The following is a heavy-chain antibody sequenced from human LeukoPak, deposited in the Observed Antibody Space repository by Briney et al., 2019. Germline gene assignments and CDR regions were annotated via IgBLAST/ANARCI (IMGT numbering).Heavy chain of an antibody. CDR1: GFTVSSNY. J-gene: IGHJ4*02. D-gene: IGHD2-15*01. CDR3: ASGRLSAKGFDN. CDR2: IYSGGDT. Sequence: WSLSLSCAASGFTVSSNYISWVRQAPGKGLEWVSVIYSGGDTDYADSVKGRFIISRDNSKNTLYLQMNSLRAEDTAVYYCASGRLSAKGFDNWGQGTLVTVSS. V-gene: IGHV3-66*01.